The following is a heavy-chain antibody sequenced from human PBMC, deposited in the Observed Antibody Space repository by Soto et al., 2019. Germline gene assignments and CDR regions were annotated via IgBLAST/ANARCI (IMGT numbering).Heavy chain of an antibody. D-gene: IGHD5-12*01. CDR2: INPSGGST. CDR3: ARVRNGYNFSYFDY. CDR1: GYTFTSYY. V-gene: IGHV1-46*03. Sequence: GASVKVSCKASGYTFTSYYIHWVRQAPGQGLEWMGIINPSGGSTTYAQRFQGRVTMTRDTSTSTVYMELSSLRSEDTAVYYCARVRNGYNFSYFDYWGQGTLVTVSS. J-gene: IGHJ4*02.